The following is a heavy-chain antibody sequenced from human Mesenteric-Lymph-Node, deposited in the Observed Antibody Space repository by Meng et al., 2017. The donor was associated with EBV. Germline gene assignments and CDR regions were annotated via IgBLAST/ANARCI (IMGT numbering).Heavy chain of an antibody. Sequence: QVQLQESGPGLVKPSQTLSLTCAVSGGSINSGDYYWGWIRQPPGKGLEWIGTIYYSGNTYYSPSLKSRVTISVDTSKNQFSLQLNSVTAADTAVYYCARYSSSSGWLDPWGQGTLVTVSS. CDR2: IYYSGNT. J-gene: IGHJ5*02. CDR3: ARYSSSSGWLDP. CDR1: GGSINSGDYY. D-gene: IGHD6-19*01. V-gene: IGHV4-39*07.